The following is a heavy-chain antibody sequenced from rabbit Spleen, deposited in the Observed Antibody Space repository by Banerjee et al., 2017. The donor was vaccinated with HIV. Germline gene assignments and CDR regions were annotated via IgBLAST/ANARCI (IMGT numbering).Heavy chain of an antibody. V-gene: IGHV1S45*01. CDR3: VRDTWHFNL. CDR1: GFSFSNKAV. CDR2: IDTGSSGFT. J-gene: IGHJ4*01. Sequence: QEQLVESGGGLVKPEGSLKLSCTASGFSFSNKAVMCWVRQAPGKGLEWIACIDTGSSGFTYFATWAKGRFTCSKTSSTTVTLQVTRLTAADTATYFCVRDTWHFNLWGQGTLVTVS. D-gene: IGHD3-1*01.